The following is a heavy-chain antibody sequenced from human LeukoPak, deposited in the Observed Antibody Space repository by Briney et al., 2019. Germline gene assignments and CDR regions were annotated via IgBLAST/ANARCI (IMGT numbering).Heavy chain of an antibody. CDR1: GGSFSGYY. Sequence: SETLSLTCAVYGGSFSGYYWSWIRQPPGKGLEWIGEINHSGSTNYNPSLKSRVTISVDTSKNQFSLKLSSVTAADTAVYYCARDFSSSWYDWGQGALVTVSS. V-gene: IGHV4-34*01. D-gene: IGHD6-13*01. CDR2: INHSGST. J-gene: IGHJ4*02. CDR3: ARDFSSSWYD.